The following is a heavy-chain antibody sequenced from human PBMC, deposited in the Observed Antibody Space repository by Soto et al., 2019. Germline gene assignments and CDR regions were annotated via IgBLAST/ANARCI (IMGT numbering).Heavy chain of an antibody. CDR1: GTTWTSYA. CDR3: ARGAGIAVAGTLRDYYSYGMDV. CDR2: IIPSFGTA. J-gene: IGHJ6*02. D-gene: IGHD6-19*01. Sequence: SVKFSFTPSGTTWTSYAITYEQQAPGQGLEWMGGIIPSFGTATYAQKFQGRVTITADESTSTAYMELSRLRSEDTAVYYCARGAGIAVAGTLRDYYSYGMDVWAQGTTVTVSS. V-gene: IGHV1-69*13.